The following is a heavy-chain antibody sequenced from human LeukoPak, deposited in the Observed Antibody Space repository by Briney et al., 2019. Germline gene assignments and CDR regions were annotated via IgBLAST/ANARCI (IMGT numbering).Heavy chain of an antibody. CDR3: ARILPSYYYDSSGYYPQSFDAFDI. J-gene: IGHJ3*02. CDR1: GGSISSYY. CDR2: IYYSGST. D-gene: IGHD3-22*01. V-gene: IGHV4-59*12. Sequence: SETLSLTCTVSGGSISSYYWSWIRQPPGKGLEWIGYIYYSGSTNYNPSLKSRVTISVDTSKNQFSLKLSSVTAADTAVYYCARILPSYYYDSSGYYPQSFDAFDIWGQGTMVTVSS.